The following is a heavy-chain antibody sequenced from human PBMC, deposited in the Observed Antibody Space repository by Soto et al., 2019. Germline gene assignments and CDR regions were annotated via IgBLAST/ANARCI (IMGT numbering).Heavy chain of an antibody. CDR2: IGTAGDT. CDR1: GFTFSSYD. J-gene: IGHJ4*02. Sequence: GGSLRLSCAASGFTFSSYDMHWVRQATGKGLEWVSAIGTAGDTYYPGSVKGRFTISRENAKNSLYLQMNSLRAGDTAVYYCARDRDSSFNFDYWGQGTLVTVSS. CDR3: ARDRDSSFNFDY. V-gene: IGHV3-13*01. D-gene: IGHD6-6*01.